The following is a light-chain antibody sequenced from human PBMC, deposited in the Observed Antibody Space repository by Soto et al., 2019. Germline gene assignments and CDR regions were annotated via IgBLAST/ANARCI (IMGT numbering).Light chain of an antibody. J-gene: IGKJ4*01. CDR2: GAS. CDR1: QSVTSTY. CDR3: QQYGRSIT. Sequence: EIVLTQSPGTLSLSPGERAALSCRASQSVTSTYLAWYQQKPGQAPRLLIYGASSRATGIPDRFSGSGSGTDFTLIISRLEPEDFAVYYCQQYGRSITFGGGTKAEIK. V-gene: IGKV3-20*01.